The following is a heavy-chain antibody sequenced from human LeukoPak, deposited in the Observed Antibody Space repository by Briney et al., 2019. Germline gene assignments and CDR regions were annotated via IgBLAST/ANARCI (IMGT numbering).Heavy chain of an antibody. Sequence: GESLKISCKGSGYSFTSYWIGWVRQMPGKGLEWMGIIYPGDSDTRYSPSFQDQVTISADKSISTAYLQWSSLKASDTAMYYCARRGDGYKHEYYFDYWGQGTLVTVSS. V-gene: IGHV5-51*01. CDR3: ARRGDGYKHEYYFDY. D-gene: IGHD5-24*01. J-gene: IGHJ4*02. CDR1: GYSFTSYW. CDR2: IYPGDSDT.